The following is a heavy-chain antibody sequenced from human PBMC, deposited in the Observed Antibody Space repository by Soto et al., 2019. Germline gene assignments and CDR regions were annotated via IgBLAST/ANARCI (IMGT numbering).Heavy chain of an antibody. CDR1: GFSFSHYW. V-gene: IGHV3-7*01. J-gene: IGHJ3*01. CDR3: AWCMGTDCWSNHPFDL. CDR2: IKQDGSEN. D-gene: IGHD2-8*01. Sequence: GGSLRLSCAASGFSFSHYWMGWVRQAPGMGLEGVAIIKQDGSENYYVDSAKGRFSISRDNAKNSLFLQMDSLRIDDTAVYLCAWCMGTDCWSNHPFDLWGQGTMVTVSS.